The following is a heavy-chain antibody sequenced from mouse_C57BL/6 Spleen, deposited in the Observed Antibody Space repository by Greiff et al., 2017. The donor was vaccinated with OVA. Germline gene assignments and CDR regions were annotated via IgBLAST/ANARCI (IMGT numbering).Heavy chain of an antibody. J-gene: IGHJ3*01. CDR2: ISYDGSN. Sequence: EVQVVESGPGLVKPSQSLSLTCSVTGYSITSGYYWNWIRQFPGNKLEWMGYISYDGSNNYNPSLKNRISITRDTSKNQFFLKLNSVTTEDTATYYCARALDSSGYVGFAYWGQGTLVTVSA. CDR1: GYSITSGYY. CDR3: ARALDSSGYVGFAY. V-gene: IGHV3-6*01. D-gene: IGHD3-2*02.